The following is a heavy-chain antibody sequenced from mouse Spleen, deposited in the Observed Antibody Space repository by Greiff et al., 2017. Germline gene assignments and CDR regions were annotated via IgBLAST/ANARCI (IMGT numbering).Heavy chain of an antibody. CDR2: ISYSGST. V-gene: IGHV3-8*01. Sequence: EVKLVESGPGLAKPSQTLSLTCSVTGYSITSDYWSWFRKFPGNKLEYMGYISYSGSTYYNPSLKSRISITRDTSKNQYYLQLNSVTTEDTATYYCARWSVDLGNDETDWYFDVWGAGTTVTVSS. J-gene: IGHJ1*01. CDR1: GYSITSDY. D-gene: IGHD2-2*01. CDR3: ARWSVDLGNDETDWYFDV.